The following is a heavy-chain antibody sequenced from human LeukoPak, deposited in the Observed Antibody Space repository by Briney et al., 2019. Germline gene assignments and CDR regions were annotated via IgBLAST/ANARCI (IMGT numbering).Heavy chain of an antibody. J-gene: IGHJ3*02. CDR3: ARDGLYCSSTSCHINPSDAFDI. V-gene: IGHV4-61*02. D-gene: IGHD2-2*02. CDR2: IYTSGST. Sequence: SQTLSLTCAVSGGSISSGGYYWSWIRQPAGKGLEWIGRIYTSGSTNYNPSLKSRVTMSVDTSKNQFSLKLSSVTAADTAVYYCARDGLYCSSTSCHINPSDAFDIWGQGTMVTVSS. CDR1: GGSISSGGYY.